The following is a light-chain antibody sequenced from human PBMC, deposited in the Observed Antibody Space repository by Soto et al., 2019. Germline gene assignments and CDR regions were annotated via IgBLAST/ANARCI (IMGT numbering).Light chain of an antibody. V-gene: IGKV1-27*01. CDR1: LGISNH. Sequence: DIQMTQSPSSLSASVGDRVTMTCRASLGISNHLAWYQQKPGKAPKLLIHGASTLQSGVPSRFSGSGSGTDFTLTISSLQPEDVATYYCQKYISGPPYTFGQGTKVEVK. CDR2: GAS. J-gene: IGKJ2*01. CDR3: QKYISGPPYT.